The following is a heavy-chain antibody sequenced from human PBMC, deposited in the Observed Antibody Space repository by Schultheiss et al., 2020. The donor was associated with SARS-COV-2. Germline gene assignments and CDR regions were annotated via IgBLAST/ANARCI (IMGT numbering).Heavy chain of an antibody. CDR1: GGSFSGYY. CDR2: INHSGST. V-gene: IGHV4-34*01. CDR3: ARVSVIAVAGTFRNYYYYMDV. D-gene: IGHD6-19*01. Sequence: SETLSLTCAVYGGSFSGYYWSWIRQPPGKGLEWIGEINHSGSTNYNPSLKSRVTISVDTSKNQFSLKLSSVTAADTAVYYCARVSVIAVAGTFRNYYYYMDVWGKGTTVTVSS. J-gene: IGHJ6*03.